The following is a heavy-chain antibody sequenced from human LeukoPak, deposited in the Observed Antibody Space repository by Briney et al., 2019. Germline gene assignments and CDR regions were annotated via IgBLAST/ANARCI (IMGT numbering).Heavy chain of an antibody. CDR2: ISSNGGTK. D-gene: IGHD2-8*02. CDR3: ARSYCTVNSSYQSFGY. CDR1: GFSFSTHG. J-gene: IGHJ4*02. V-gene: IGHV3-64*02. Sequence: GGSLRLSCAASGFSFSTHGIHWVRQAPGMGLEYVSAISSNGGTKYYADSVKGRFTISRDNYQNTVYLQMDSLRPEDMAVYYCARSYCTVNSSYQSFGYWAREPWSPSPQ.